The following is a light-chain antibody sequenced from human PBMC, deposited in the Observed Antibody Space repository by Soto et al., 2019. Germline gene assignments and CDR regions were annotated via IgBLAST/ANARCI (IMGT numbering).Light chain of an antibody. CDR3: QRYGSSPWT. J-gene: IGKJ1*01. CDR2: GAS. Sequence: IVLTQSQDTLSLSPGERATLSCRASQSVSSSYLAWYQQKPGQAPRLLIYGASSRATGIPDRFSGSGSGTDFTLTISRLEPEDFAVYYCQRYGSSPWTFGQGTKVDIK. CDR1: QSVSSSY. V-gene: IGKV3-20*01.